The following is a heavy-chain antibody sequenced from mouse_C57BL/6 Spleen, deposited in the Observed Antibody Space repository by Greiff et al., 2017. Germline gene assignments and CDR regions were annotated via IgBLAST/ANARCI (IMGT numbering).Heavy chain of an antibody. J-gene: IGHJ1*03. D-gene: IGHD2-12*01. CDR3: ARTSNDEYFDV. Sequence: QVQLQQPGAELVKPGASVKLSCKASGYTFTSYWMQWVKQRPGQGLEWIGEIDPSDSYTNYNQKFKGKATLTVDTSSSTAYMQLSSLTSEDSAVYYCARTSNDEYFDVWGTGTTVTVSS. CDR2: IDPSDSYT. CDR1: GYTFTSYW. V-gene: IGHV1-50*01.